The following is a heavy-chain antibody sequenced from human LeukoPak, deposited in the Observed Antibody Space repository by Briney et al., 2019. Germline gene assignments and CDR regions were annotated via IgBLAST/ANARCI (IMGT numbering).Heavy chain of an antibody. CDR2: ISYDGSNN. J-gene: IGHJ4*02. CDR1: GFTFSIYA. D-gene: IGHD2-2*01. V-gene: IGHV3-30-3*01. Sequence: GGSLRLSCAASGFTFSIYAMHWVRQAPGKVLEWEAVISYDGSNNYYADSVKGRFTISRDNSKNTLYLQMNSLRAEDTAVYYCARDPAQEYQLLYIYWGQGTLATVSS. CDR3: ARDPAQEYQLLYIY.